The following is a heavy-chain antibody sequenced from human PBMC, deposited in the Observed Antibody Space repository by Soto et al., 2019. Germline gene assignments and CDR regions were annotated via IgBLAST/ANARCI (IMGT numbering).Heavy chain of an antibody. CDR2: IYSSGNT. V-gene: IGHV4-59*08. D-gene: IGHD2-2*02. Sequence: PSETLSLTCTVSGGSISGYYWTWIRQPPGKGLEWIGYIYSSGNTNYNPSLQSRVTISVDTSKNQFSLKLCSVTAADTAVYYCARLACSTTRCFTYFDYWGQGALVTVSS. CDR3: ARLACSTTRCFTYFDY. CDR1: GGSISGYY. J-gene: IGHJ4*02.